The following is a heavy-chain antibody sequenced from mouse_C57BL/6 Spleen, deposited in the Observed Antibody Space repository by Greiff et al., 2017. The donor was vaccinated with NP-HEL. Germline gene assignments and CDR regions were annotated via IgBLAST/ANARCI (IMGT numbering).Heavy chain of an antibody. V-gene: IGHV1-69*01. Sequence: QVQLQQPGAELVMPGASVKLSCKASGYTFTSYWMHWVKQRPGQGLEWIGEIDPSDSYTNYNQKFKGKSTLTVDKSSSTAYMQLSSLTSEDSAVYYCARNDGSLDYWGQGTTLTVSS. CDR1: GYTFTSYW. J-gene: IGHJ2*01. D-gene: IGHD2-3*01. CDR2: IDPSDSYT. CDR3: ARNDGSLDY.